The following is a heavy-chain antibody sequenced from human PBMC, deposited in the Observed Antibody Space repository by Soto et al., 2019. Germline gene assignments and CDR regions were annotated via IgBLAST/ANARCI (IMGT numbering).Heavy chain of an antibody. CDR3: AREILLKQLSYYYSYMDV. D-gene: IGHD6-6*01. CDR1: GVSISSYY. J-gene: IGHJ6*03. Sequence: SETLSLTCTFSGVSISSYYWSWIRQPPGKGLEWIGYIYYSGSTNYNTSLKSRVTISTDTSKNQFSLKLNSVTAADTAVYYCAREILLKQLSYYYSYMDVWGQGTTVTVSS. CDR2: IYYSGST. V-gene: IGHV4-59*08.